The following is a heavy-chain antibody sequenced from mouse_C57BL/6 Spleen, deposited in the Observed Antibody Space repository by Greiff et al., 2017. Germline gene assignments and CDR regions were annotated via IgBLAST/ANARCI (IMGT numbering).Heavy chain of an antibody. Sequence: VQLQQSGAELAKPGASVKLSCKASGYTFTSYWMHWVKQRPGQGLEWIGYINPSSGYTNYNQKFKDKATLTADKSSSTAYMQLSSLTSEDSAVXYAARPYYDAYFDYWGQGTTLTVSS. CDR2: INPSSGYT. CDR3: ARPYYDAYFDY. CDR1: GYTFTSYW. V-gene: IGHV1-7*01. D-gene: IGHD2-4*01. J-gene: IGHJ2*01.